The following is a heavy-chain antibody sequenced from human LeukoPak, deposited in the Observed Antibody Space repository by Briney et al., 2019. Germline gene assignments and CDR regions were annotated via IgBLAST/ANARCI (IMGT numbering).Heavy chain of an antibody. V-gene: IGHV3-21*01. Sequence: GGSLRLSCAASGFTFSSYSMNWVRQAPGKGLEWVSSISSSSSYIYYADSVKGRFTISRDNAKNSLYLQMNSLRAEDTAVYYCARDPTSVFGVVIGVNWFDPWGQGTLVTVTS. CDR3: ARDPTSVFGVVIGVNWFDP. CDR1: GFTFSSYS. J-gene: IGHJ5*02. D-gene: IGHD3-3*01. CDR2: ISSSSSYI.